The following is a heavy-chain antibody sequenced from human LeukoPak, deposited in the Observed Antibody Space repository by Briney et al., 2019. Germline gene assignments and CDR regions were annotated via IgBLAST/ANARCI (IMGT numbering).Heavy chain of an antibody. CDR1: GFTFNTYT. Sequence: GGSLRLSCAASGFTFNTYTMNWVRQAPGKGLEWVSYISGSSGIIDYADSVRGRFTISRDNAKNSLYLQMNSLRAEDTAVYYCARDPNLSTFAMDVWGQGTTVTVSS. D-gene: IGHD3-16*01. CDR3: ARDPNLSTFAMDV. J-gene: IGHJ6*02. V-gene: IGHV3-48*01. CDR2: ISGSSGII.